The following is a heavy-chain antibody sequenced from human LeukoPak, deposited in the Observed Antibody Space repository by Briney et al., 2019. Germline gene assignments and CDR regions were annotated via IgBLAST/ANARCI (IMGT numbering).Heavy chain of an antibody. V-gene: IGHV3-48*04. CDR2: ITSSSGTI. CDR1: GFTFSSYN. CDR3: ARFSSIAAADDFDY. D-gene: IGHD6-13*01. J-gene: IGHJ4*02. Sequence: GGSLRLSCAASGFTFSSYNMNWVRQAPGKGPEWVSYITSSSGTIYYADSVKGRFTISRDNAKNSLFLQMNSLRAEDTAVYYCARFSSIAAADDFDYWGQGTLVTVSS.